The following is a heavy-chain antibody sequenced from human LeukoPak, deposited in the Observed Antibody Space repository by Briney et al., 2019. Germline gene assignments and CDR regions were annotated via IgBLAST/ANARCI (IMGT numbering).Heavy chain of an antibody. Sequence: SETLSLTCTVSGGSISSSSYYWGWIRQPPGTGLEWMGSIYYSGSTYYNPSLKSRVTISVDTSKNQFSLKLSSVTAADTAVYYCARQKKSWFDPWGQGTLVTVSS. CDR1: GGSISSSSYY. CDR2: IYYSGST. CDR3: ARQKKSWFDP. J-gene: IGHJ5*02. V-gene: IGHV4-39*01.